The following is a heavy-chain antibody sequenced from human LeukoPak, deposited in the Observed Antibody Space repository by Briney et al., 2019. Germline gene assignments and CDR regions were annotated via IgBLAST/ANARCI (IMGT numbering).Heavy chain of an antibody. J-gene: IGHJ4*02. Sequence: GESPKTSCKGSGYSFTSYWIGWVRQMPGKGLEWMGIIYPGDSDTRYSPSFQGQVTISADKSVSTAYLQWSSLKASDTAMYYCARSPEDSSGWYFDYWGQGTLVTVSS. CDR2: IYPGDSDT. D-gene: IGHD6-19*01. CDR1: GYSFTSYW. V-gene: IGHV5-51*01. CDR3: ARSPEDSSGWYFDY.